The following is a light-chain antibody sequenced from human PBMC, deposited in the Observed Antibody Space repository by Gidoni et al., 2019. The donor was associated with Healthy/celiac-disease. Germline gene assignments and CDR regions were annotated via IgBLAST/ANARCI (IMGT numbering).Light chain of an antibody. CDR1: QSISSY. CDR2: AAS. CDR3: QQSYSTPL. V-gene: IGKV1-39*01. J-gene: IGKJ3*01. Sequence: DIQMTQSPSSLSASVGDRVTITCRASQSISSYLNWYQQKPGKAPKLLIYAASSLQSGVPSRFSGSGSGTDFTLTISSLQPEDFATYYCQQSYSTPLFGSXTKVDIK.